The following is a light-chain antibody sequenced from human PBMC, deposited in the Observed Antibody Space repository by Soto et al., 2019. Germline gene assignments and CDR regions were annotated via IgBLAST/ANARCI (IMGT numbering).Light chain of an antibody. CDR1: SSDVGGYNY. CDR2: DVT. CDR3: SSYTKSSTLYV. V-gene: IGLV2-14*01. J-gene: IGLJ1*01. Sequence: QSALTQPAPVSASPGQSITISCTGTSSDVGGYNYVSWYQQHPGKAPKLMIFDVTNRPSGVSNRFSASKSGNTASLTISGLQAEDEADYYCSSYTKSSTLYVFGTGTKVTVL.